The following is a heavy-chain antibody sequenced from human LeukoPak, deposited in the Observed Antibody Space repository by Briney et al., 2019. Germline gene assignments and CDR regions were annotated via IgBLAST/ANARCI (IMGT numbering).Heavy chain of an antibody. CDR3: TRGHWGLQS. Sequence: SETLSLTCTVSGASVTDYYWSWIRQSPGKGLEWISYIHHSGNSDYNPSLRSRVTTSLDTSKNQFSLNLISVNAAGTAVYYCTRGHWGLQSWSQGTLVTVSS. D-gene: IGHD7-27*01. V-gene: IGHV4-59*02. CDR1: GASVTDYY. J-gene: IGHJ5*02. CDR2: IHHSGNS.